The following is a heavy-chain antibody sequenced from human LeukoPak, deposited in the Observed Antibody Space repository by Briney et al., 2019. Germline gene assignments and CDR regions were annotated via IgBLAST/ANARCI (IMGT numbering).Heavy chain of an antibody. D-gene: IGHD2-8*01. Sequence: GASVKVSCKASGYTFTRNYIHWVRQAPGQGLEWMGWINPNSGGTNYGKKFQARVTMTRDTSITTAYMELNSLTSDDTAVYFCARSAEHRNNGVCFTDYYMDVWGKGTTVTVSS. CDR2: INPNSGGT. V-gene: IGHV1-2*02. J-gene: IGHJ6*03. CDR3: ARSAEHRNNGVCFTDYYMDV. CDR1: GYTFTRNY.